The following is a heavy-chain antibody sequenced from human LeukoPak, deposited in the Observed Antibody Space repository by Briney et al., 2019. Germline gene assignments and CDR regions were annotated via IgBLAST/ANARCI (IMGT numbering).Heavy chain of an antibody. CDR1: GGSFSGYY. V-gene: IGHV4-34*01. Sequence: PSETLSLTCAVYGGSFSGYYWSWIRQPPGKGLEWIGEINHSGSTYYNPSLKSRVTISVDTSKNQFSLKLSSVTAADTAVYYCASSDTAMVTIWFDPWGQGTLVTVSS. D-gene: IGHD5-18*01. CDR2: INHSGST. CDR3: ASSDTAMVTIWFDP. J-gene: IGHJ5*02.